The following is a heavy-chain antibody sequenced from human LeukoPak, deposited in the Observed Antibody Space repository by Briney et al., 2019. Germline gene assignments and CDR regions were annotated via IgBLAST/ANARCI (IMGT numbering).Heavy chain of an antibody. V-gene: IGHV3-30*02. D-gene: IGHD2-2*01. CDR2: IRYDGSNK. CDR3: AKDRVPAARSAFDI. Sequence: SGGSLRLSCAASGFTFSSYGMHWVRQAPGKGLEWVAFIRYDGSNKYYADSVKGRFTISRDNSKNTLYLQMNSLRAEDTAVYYCAKDRVPAARSAFDIWGQGTMVTVSS. CDR1: GFTFSSYG. J-gene: IGHJ3*02.